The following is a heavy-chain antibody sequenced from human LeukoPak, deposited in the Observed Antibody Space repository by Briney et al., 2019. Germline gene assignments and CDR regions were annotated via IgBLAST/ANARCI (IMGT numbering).Heavy chain of an antibody. CDR3: ARGAGRDFWSGYCAT. CDR2: ISAYNGNT. Sequence: GASVKVSCKASGYTFTSYGISWVRQAPGQGLEWMGWISAYNGNTNYAQKLQGRVTMTTDTSTSTAYMELNGLTSDDTAVYYCARGAGRDFWSGYCATWGQGTLVTVSS. J-gene: IGHJ5*02. D-gene: IGHD3-3*01. CDR1: GYTFTSYG. V-gene: IGHV1-18*01.